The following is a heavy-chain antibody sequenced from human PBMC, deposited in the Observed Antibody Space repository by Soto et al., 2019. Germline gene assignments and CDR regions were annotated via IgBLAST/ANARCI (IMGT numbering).Heavy chain of an antibody. J-gene: IGHJ4*02. CDR3: ARGDSVTMVRGATYYFDY. D-gene: IGHD3-10*01. CDR2: INQSGST. CDR1: GGSFSGYY. V-gene: IGHV4-34*01. Sequence: SETLSLTCAVYGGSFSGYYWSWIRQPPGKGLEWIGEINQSGSTNYNPSLKSRVTISVDTSKNQFSLKLSSVTAADTAVYYCARGDSVTMVRGATYYFDYWGQGTLVTVSS.